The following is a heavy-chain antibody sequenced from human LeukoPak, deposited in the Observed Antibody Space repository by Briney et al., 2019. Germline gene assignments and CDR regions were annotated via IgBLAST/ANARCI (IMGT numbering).Heavy chain of an antibody. CDR2: IYTSGST. J-gene: IGHJ4*02. V-gene: IGHV4-61*02. D-gene: IGHD3-22*01. Sequence: SETLSLTCTVSGGSISSGSYYWSWIRQPAGKGLEWIGRIYTSGSTNYNPSLKSRVTISVDTSKNQFSLKLSSVTAADTAVYYCGRYYDSSGSFDYWGQGTLVTVSS. CDR3: GRYYDSSGSFDY. CDR1: GGSISSGSYY.